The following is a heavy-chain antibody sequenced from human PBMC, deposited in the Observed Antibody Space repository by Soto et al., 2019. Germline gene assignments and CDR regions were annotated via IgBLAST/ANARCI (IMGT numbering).Heavy chain of an antibody. CDR3: ARLHGYSSGWYDY. D-gene: IGHD6-19*01. CDR1: GYTFSING. Sequence: QVQLVQSGAEVKKPVASVKVACKASGYTFSINGVSWVRQSPGQGREWMGWISTFNGNAQYAQKFKGRVTMTTDTSTNTASMELRSLSADDTAVYYCARLHGYSSGWYDYWGQGTLVTVSS. J-gene: IGHJ4*02. CDR2: ISTFNGNA. V-gene: IGHV1-18*04.